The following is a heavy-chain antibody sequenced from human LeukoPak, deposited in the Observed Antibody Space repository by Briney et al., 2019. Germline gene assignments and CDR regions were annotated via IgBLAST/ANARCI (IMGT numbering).Heavy chain of an antibody. D-gene: IGHD3-22*01. CDR2: IYHSGST. Sequence: PSETLSLTCAVSGGSISSGGYSWSWIRQPPGKGLEWIVYIYHSGSTYYNPSLKSRVTISVDTSKNQFSLKLLSVTAADTAVYYCARAQDFSDSSGPNYLDFWGQGTLVTVSS. CDR1: GGSISSGGYS. J-gene: IGHJ4*02. V-gene: IGHV4-30-2*01. CDR3: ARAQDFSDSSGPNYLDF.